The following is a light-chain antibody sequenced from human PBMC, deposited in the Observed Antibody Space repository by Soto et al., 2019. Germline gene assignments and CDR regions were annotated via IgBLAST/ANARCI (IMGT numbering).Light chain of an antibody. CDR1: QSVSSN. CDR3: QQYYNWPPYT. V-gene: IGKV3-15*01. CDR2: GAS. J-gene: IGKJ2*01. Sequence: EVVLTQSPATLSLSPGDRATLSCRASQSVSSNLAWYQQKPGQSPRLLIYGASTRATGVPPRFSGSRSGTEFTLTIIAVQSEDFAVYYCQQYYNWPPYTFGLGTKLDFK.